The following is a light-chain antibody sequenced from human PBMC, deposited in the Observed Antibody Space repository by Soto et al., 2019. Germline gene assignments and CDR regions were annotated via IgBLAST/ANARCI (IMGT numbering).Light chain of an antibody. CDR3: MHALRTPLT. CDR1: QSLLHSNGYNY. J-gene: IGKJ4*01. CDR2: LGS. V-gene: IGKV2-28*01. Sequence: DIVMTQSPLSLPVTPGEPASISCRSSQSLLHSNGYNYLDWYLQKPGQSPRLLVYLGSNRASGVPDRFSGSGSGTDFTLKISRVEAEDVGVYYCMHALRTPLTFGGGPKVEIK.